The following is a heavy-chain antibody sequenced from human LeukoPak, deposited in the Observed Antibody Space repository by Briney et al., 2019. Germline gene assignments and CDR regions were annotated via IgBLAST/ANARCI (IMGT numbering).Heavy chain of an antibody. CDR3: ASGGDAFDV. CDR1: GFTFSTYW. J-gene: IGHJ3*01. Sequence: PGGSLRLSCAASGFTFSTYWMHWVRQAPGKGLVWVSRINTDGSTTTNADSVKGRFTISRDKAKHTLYLQMNSLRAEDTAVYYCASGGDAFDVWGRGTMVTVSS. CDR2: INTDGSTT. V-gene: IGHV3-74*01.